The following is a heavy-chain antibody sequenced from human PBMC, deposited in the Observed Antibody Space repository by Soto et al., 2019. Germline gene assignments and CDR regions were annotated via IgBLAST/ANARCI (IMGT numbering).Heavy chain of an antibody. CDR1: GYTFTSYG. Sequence: ASVKVSCKASGYTFTSYGISWVRQAPGQGLEWMGWISAYNGNTNYAQTLQGRVTMTTDTSTSTAYMELRSLRSDDTAVYYCARGYYYGSGSLSLNWFDPWGQGTLVTVSS. CDR2: ISAYNGNT. V-gene: IGHV1-18*01. CDR3: ARGYYYGSGSLSLNWFDP. J-gene: IGHJ5*02. D-gene: IGHD3-10*01.